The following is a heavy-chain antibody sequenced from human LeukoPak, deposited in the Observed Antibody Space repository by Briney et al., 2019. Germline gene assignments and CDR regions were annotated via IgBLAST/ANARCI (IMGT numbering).Heavy chain of an antibody. CDR1: GFTFSNSG. CDR3: ARGRSGSYPSWMY. CDR2: MWDDESNK. V-gene: IGHV3-33*01. D-gene: IGHD1-26*01. Sequence: PGGSLRLSCAASGFTFSNSGMHWVRQAPGKGLEWVAVMWDDESNKYYADSVKGRFTISRDNSKNTLYLQMNNLGAGDTAVYYCARGRSGSYPSWMYWGQGTLVTVSS. J-gene: IGHJ4*02.